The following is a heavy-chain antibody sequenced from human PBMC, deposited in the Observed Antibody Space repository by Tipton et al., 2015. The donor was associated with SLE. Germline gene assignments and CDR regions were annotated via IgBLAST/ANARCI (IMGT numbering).Heavy chain of an antibody. CDR1: GGSISSDDYY. V-gene: IGHV4-31*03. J-gene: IGHJ4*02. CDR3: ARGDTNGYFAY. Sequence: TLSLTCTVSGGSISSDDYYWTWIRQHPGKGLEWIGHMSYSGSTYYNPSLKSRITISVDTSKNHFSLKLTSVTAADTAVYYCARGDTNGYFAYWGQGTLVTVSS. D-gene: IGHD3-22*01. CDR2: MSYSGST.